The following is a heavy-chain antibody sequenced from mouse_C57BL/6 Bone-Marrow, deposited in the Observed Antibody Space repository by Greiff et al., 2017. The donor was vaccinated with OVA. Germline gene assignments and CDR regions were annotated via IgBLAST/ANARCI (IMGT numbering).Heavy chain of an antibody. J-gene: IGHJ3*01. CDR3: TTSAGSSYGFAY. CDR1: GFNIKDDY. Sequence: EVKVVESGAELVRPGASVKLSCTASGFNIKDDYMHWVKQRPEQGLEWIGWIDPENGDTEYASKFQGKATITADTSSNTAYLQLSSLTSEDTAVYYCTTSAGSSYGFAYWGQGTLVTVSA. D-gene: IGHD1-1*01. CDR2: IDPENGDT. V-gene: IGHV14-4*01.